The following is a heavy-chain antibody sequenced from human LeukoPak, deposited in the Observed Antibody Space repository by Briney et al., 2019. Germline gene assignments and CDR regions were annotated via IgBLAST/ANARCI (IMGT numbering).Heavy chain of an antibody. D-gene: IGHD3-22*01. J-gene: IGHJ4*02. CDR1: GVSISSSSYF. V-gene: IGHV4-39*01. Sequence: SETLSLTCTVSGVSISSSSYFWGWIRQPPGKGLEWIGNINYSGSTYYNPSLKSRVTISVDTSKNQFSLKVSSVTAADTAVYYCARVTGYMIEDYFDYWGQGTLVTVSS. CDR3: ARVTGYMIEDYFDY. CDR2: INYSGST.